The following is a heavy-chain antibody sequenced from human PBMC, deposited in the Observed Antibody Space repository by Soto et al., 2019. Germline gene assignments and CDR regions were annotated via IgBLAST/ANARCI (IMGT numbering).Heavy chain of an antibody. D-gene: IGHD3-10*01. CDR1: GYTFTSYG. CDR2: ISAYNGNT. J-gene: IGHJ4*02. Sequence: ASVKVSCKASGYTFTSYGISWLLQAPGQGLEWMGWISAYNGNTNYAQKLQGRVTMTTDTSTSTAYMELRSLRSDDTAVYYCARVNPGPIYYGWGSYYRGFLGYWGQGTLVTVSS. V-gene: IGHV1-18*01. CDR3: ARVNPGPIYYGWGSYYRGFLGY.